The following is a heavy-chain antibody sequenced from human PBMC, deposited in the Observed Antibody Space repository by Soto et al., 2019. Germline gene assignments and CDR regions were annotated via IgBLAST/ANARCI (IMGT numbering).Heavy chain of an antibody. CDR2: FDPEDGET. CDR1: GYTLTELS. CDR3: ATGRMATIEYYYGMDV. Sequence: ASVKVSCKVSGYTLTELSMHWVRQAPGKGLEWMGGFDPEDGETIYAQKFQGRVTMTEDTSTDTAYMELSSLRSEDTAVYYCATGRMATIEYYYGMDVWGQGTTVTVSS. J-gene: IGHJ6*02. V-gene: IGHV1-24*01. D-gene: IGHD5-12*01.